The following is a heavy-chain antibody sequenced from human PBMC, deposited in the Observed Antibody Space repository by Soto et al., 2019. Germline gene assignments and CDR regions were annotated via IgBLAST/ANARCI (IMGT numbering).Heavy chain of an antibody. Sequence: GASLKMAGERCGYSFINYWISSVRQMSGKGLEWMGIIYPGDSDTRYSPSFQGQGTISADKSINTPYLQWSSLKSSDTAKDYRARRSGRVNCEYWG. J-gene: IGHJ4*01. V-gene: IGHV5-51*01. CDR3: ARRSGRVNCEY. CDR2: IYPGDSDT. CDR1: GYSFINYW. D-gene: IGHD1-26*01.